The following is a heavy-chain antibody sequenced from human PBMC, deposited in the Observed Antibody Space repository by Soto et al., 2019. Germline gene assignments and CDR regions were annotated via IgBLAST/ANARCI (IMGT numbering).Heavy chain of an antibody. D-gene: IGHD1-26*01. V-gene: IGHV3-23*04. CDR1: GFTFSNYA. J-gene: IGHJ4*02. CDR3: AKARGAGGFDY. CDR2: VSATAGTT. Sequence: DVQLVDSGGGLVQPGGSLRLSCAASGFTFSNYAMSWVRQAPGKGLEWVSLVSATAGTTYYTDSVKGRFTISRDTSRNRVYLQMNSLRADDTAVYYCAKARGAGGFDYWGQGTLVTVSS.